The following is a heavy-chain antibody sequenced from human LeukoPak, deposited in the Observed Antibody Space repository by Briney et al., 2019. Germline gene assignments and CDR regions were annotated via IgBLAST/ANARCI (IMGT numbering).Heavy chain of an antibody. CDR3: AMGYYYDSSGYALGYYGMDV. J-gene: IGHJ6*02. Sequence: SETLSLTCIVSGAAMSSYYWSWMRQPPGEGLEGIGYIYYSANPNYNPSLKSRVTISVDMSKNQFSLKLSSVTAADMAVYYCAMGYYYDSSGYALGYYGMDVWGQGTTVTVSS. CDR2: IYYSANP. CDR1: GAAMSSYY. D-gene: IGHD3-22*01. V-gene: IGHV4-59*08.